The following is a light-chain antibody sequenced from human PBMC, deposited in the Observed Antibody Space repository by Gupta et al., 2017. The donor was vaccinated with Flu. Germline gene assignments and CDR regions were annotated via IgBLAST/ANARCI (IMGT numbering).Light chain of an antibody. Sequence: RVCISCSGSRSNIGSNTVNWYHQYAGTPPKLLIYSDNQRPYGVPDRFSGSKSGTSASLAISGLQSDDDADYYCAAWYDTQIGCVFGTGTKLTVL. CDR2: SDN. J-gene: IGLJ1*01. CDR3: AAWYDTQIGCV. CDR1: RSNIGSNT. V-gene: IGLV1-44*01.